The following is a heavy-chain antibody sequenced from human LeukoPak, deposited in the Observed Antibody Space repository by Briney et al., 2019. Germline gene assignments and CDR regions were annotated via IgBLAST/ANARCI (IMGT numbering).Heavy chain of an antibody. J-gene: IGHJ4*02. Sequence: PGGSLRLSCAASGFTFSSYAMSWVRQAPGKGLEWVSAISGSGGSTYYADSVKGRFTISRDNSKNTLYLQMNSLRAEDTAVYYCAKIVFNYYDSSGYYWGDYWGQGTLVTVSS. CDR1: GFTFSSYA. V-gene: IGHV3-23*01. CDR3: AKIVFNYYDSSGYYWGDY. CDR2: ISGSGGST. D-gene: IGHD3-22*01.